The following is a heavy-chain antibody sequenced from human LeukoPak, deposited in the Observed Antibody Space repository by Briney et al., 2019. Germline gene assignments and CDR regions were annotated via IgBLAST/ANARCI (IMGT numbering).Heavy chain of an antibody. CDR1: GFTFSSYA. CDR3: TRDPTPWLRYGHFDH. V-gene: IGHV3-21*01. J-gene: IGHJ4*02. Sequence: GGSLRLSCAASGFTFSSYAMSWVRQAPGKGLEWVSSINNVASHIYYAASVRGRFTISRDDAKNSLYLQMNNLRVEDTAVYYCTRDPTPWLRYGHFDHWGQGTRVTVSS. D-gene: IGHD5-12*01. CDR2: INNVASHI.